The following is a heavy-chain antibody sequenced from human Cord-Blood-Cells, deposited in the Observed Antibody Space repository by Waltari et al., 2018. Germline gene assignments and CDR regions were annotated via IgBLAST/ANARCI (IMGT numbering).Heavy chain of an antibody. J-gene: IGHJ3*02. V-gene: IGHV4-59*01. CDR2: IYYSGRT. Sequence: QVQLQESGPGLVKPSETMSLTCPVSGGSISSYYWSWIRQPPGKGLEWIGYIYYSGRTNYNPALKSRVTISVDTSKNQFSLKLSSVTAADTAVYYCASINGGDAFDIWGQGTMVTVSS. CDR3: ASINGGDAFDI. CDR1: GGSISSYY. D-gene: IGHD2-8*01.